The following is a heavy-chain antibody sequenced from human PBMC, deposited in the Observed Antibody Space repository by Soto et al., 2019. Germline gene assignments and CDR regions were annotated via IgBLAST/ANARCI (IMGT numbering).Heavy chain of an antibody. CDR2: IKSKTDGVTT. D-gene: IGHD6-13*01. V-gene: IGHV3-15*07. CDR3: TTFSIWSFYKYYGMEV. Sequence: EVQLVESGGGLVKPGRTLRLSCAASGFTFSNAWMNWVRQAPGKGLEWVGRIKSKTDGVTTDYAAPVKGRFPISRDDSKNTLYLQMNSLKTEDTALYYCTTFSIWSFYKYYGMEVWGQGTTVTVPS. CDR1: GFTFSNAW. J-gene: IGHJ6*01.